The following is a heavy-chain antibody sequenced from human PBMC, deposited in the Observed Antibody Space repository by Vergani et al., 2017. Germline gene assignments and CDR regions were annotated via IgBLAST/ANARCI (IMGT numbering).Heavy chain of an antibody. Sequence: QVQLVESGGGVVQSGRSLRLSCAASRFIFSNYAMHWVRQAPGKGLEWVAVISYDGRNKYYADSVKGRFTISRDNSKNTLYLQMNSLRAEDTAVYYCARDLQGATDAFDIWGQGTMVTVSS. CDR1: RFIFSNYA. CDR2: ISYDGRNK. J-gene: IGHJ3*02. V-gene: IGHV3-30*04. CDR3: ARDLQGATDAFDI. D-gene: IGHD1-26*01.